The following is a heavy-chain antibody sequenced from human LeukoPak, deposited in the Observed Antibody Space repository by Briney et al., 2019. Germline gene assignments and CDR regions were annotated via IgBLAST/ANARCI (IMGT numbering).Heavy chain of an antibody. V-gene: IGHV4-34*01. D-gene: IGHD3-16*01. J-gene: IGHJ4*02. CDR2: INHSGST. Sequence: SETLSLTCAVYGGSFSSYYWSWIRQPPGKGLEWIGEINHSGSTNYNPSLKSRVTISVDTSKNQFSLKLSSVTAADTAVYYCARKRGYYFDYWGQGTLVTVSS. CDR1: GGSFSSYY. CDR3: ARKRGYYFDY.